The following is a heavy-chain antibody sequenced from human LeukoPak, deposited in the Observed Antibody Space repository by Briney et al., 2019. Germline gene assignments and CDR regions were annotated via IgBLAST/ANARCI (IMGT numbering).Heavy chain of an antibody. CDR1: GFTFSSYS. CDR3: ARDQRGSYIELWYIDL. V-gene: IGHV3-21*01. J-gene: IGHJ2*01. CDR2: ISSSSSYI. Sequence: GGSLRLSCAASGFTFSSYSMNWVRQARGKGVEWVSSISSSSSYIYYADSVKGRFTISRDNAKNSLYLQMNSLRAEDTAVYYCARDQRGSYIELWYIDLWGRGTLVTVSS. D-gene: IGHD1-26*01.